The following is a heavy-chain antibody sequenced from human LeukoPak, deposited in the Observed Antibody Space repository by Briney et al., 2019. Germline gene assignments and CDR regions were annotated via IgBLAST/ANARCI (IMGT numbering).Heavy chain of an antibody. J-gene: IGHJ4*02. V-gene: IGHV3-23*01. CDR1: GFTLSSYA. CDR2: ISGSGGST. Sequence: GGSLRLSCAASGFTLSSYAMNWVRQAPGKGLEWVSAISGSGGSTYYADSVKGRFTISRDNSKNTLYLQMNSLRAEDTAVYYCAKDPPIRAGAVGAKRPLDYWGQGTLVTVSS. CDR3: AKDPPIRAGAVGAKRPLDY. D-gene: IGHD6-19*01.